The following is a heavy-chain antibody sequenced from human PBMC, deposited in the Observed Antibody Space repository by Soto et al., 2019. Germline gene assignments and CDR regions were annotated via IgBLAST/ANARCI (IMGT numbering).Heavy chain of an antibody. CDR2: ISAYNGNT. V-gene: IGHV1-18*01. D-gene: IGHD3-22*01. CDR3: ARGHYYDSSGDYMDV. Sequence: GASVKVSCKASGYTFTSYGISWVRQAPGQGLEWMGWISAYNGNTNYAQKLQGRVTMTTDTSTSTAYMELRSLRSDDTAVYYCARGHYYDSSGDYMDVWGQGTTVTVSS. J-gene: IGHJ6*02. CDR1: GYTFTSYG.